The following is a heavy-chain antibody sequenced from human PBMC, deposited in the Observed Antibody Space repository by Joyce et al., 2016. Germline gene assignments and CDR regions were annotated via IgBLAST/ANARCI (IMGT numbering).Heavy chain of an antibody. J-gene: IGHJ4*02. CDR3: GGWRI. Sequence: EVQLVESGGGLVEPGGSLRLSCAAFGFPFSNAWMTWISQATVKGLEWVGFIESKANGETTGYGAPVKGRCTISRDDSKSIVYLQMNSLKSDDTAVDYCGGWRIWGQGTLVTVSS. V-gene: IGHV3-15*04. D-gene: IGHD3-16*01. CDR1: GFPFSNAW. CDR2: IESKANGETT.